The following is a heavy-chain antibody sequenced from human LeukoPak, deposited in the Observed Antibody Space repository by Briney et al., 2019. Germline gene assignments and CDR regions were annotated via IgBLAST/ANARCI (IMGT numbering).Heavy chain of an antibody. Sequence: PGGSLRLSCAASGFTFSTYGMHWVRQAPGKGLEWVAFIRYDGNNNYYADSVKGRFTISRDNSKNTLYLQMNSLRAEDTAVYYCAKDPPRGYSGYDYVGWFDPWGQGTLVTVSS. CDR1: GFTFSTYG. J-gene: IGHJ5*02. CDR3: AKDPPRGYSGYDYVGWFDP. CDR2: IRYDGNNN. V-gene: IGHV3-30*02. D-gene: IGHD5-12*01.